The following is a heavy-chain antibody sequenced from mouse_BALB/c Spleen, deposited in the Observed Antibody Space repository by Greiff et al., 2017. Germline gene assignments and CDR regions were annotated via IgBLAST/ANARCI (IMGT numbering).Heavy chain of an antibody. D-gene: IGHD2-10*02. Sequence: EVQLVESGGGLVKPGGSLKLSCAASGFTFSDYYMYWVRQTPEKRLEWVATISDGGSYTYYPDSVKGRFTISRDNAKNNLYLQMSSLKSEDTAMYYCAREETYGNTAWFAYWGQGTLVTVSA. CDR3: AREETYGNTAWFAY. V-gene: IGHV5-4*02. CDR1: GFTFSDYY. J-gene: IGHJ3*01. CDR2: ISDGGSYT.